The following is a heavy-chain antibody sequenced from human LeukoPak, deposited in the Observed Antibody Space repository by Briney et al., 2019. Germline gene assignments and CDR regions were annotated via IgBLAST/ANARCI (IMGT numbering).Heavy chain of an antibody. CDR3: AKAYGYCTTASCSHEEFDY. J-gene: IGHJ4*02. CDR2: ISYDGSNK. V-gene: IGHV3-30*18. CDR1: GFTFSNYG. Sequence: GRSLRLSCAASGFTFSNYGMHWVRQAPGKWLEWVAVISYDGSNKYYADSVKGRFAISRDNSKNTLYLQMNSLRAEDTAVYYCAKAYGYCTTASCSHEEFDYWGQGTLVTVSS. D-gene: IGHD2-2*01.